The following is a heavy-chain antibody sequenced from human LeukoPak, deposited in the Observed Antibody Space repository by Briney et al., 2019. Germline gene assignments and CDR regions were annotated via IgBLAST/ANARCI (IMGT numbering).Heavy chain of an antibody. V-gene: IGHV3-48*03. D-gene: IGHD4-17*01. CDR3: ARGDDDYVRYFDY. CDR2: IHSGGSTI. CDR1: GFTFSAYE. J-gene: IGHJ4*02. Sequence: GGSLRLSCAASGFTFSAYEMNWVRQAPGKGLEWVSYIHSGGSTIYYADSVKGRFTISRDNAKNSLYLQMNSLRAEDTAVYYCARGDDDYVRYFDYWGQGTLVAVSS.